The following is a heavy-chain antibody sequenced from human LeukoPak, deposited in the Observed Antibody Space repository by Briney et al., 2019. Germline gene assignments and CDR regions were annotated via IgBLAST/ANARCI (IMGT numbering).Heavy chain of an antibody. CDR1: GFTFSNYW. Sequence: PGGSLRLSCAASGFTFSNYWMHWVRQDPGKGLVWVSYISPDGSNTNYADSVKGRFTISRDNAKNALYLQMNSLRAEDTAVYYCAELGITMIGGVWGKGTTVTISS. CDR3: AELGITMIGGV. CDR2: ISPDGSNT. D-gene: IGHD3-10*02. V-gene: IGHV3-74*01. J-gene: IGHJ6*04.